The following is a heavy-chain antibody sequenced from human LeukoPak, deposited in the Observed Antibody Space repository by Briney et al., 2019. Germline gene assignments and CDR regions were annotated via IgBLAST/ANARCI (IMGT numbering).Heavy chain of an antibody. Sequence: PSGTLSLTCAVSGGSISSSNWWSWVRQPPGKGLEWIGEIYHSGSTNYNPSLKSRVTISVDTSKNQFSLKLSSVTAADTAVYYCTTLKDSSGYYFDYWGQGTLVTVSS. CDR2: IYHSGST. D-gene: IGHD3-22*01. CDR1: GGSISSSNW. J-gene: IGHJ4*02. V-gene: IGHV4-4*02. CDR3: TTLKDSSGYYFDY.